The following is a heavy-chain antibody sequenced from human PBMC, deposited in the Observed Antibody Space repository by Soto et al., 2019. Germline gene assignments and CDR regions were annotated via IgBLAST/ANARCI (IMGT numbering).Heavy chain of an antibody. Sequence: QVQLQESGPGLVKPSETLSLTCTVSGGSISSYYWSWIRQPPGKGLEWIGYIYSSGSTNYNPSLKSRPTTPVDTSRTQFSLKLSSVTAADTAVYYCARRWGWSVDYWGQGTLVTVSS. CDR3: ARRWGWSVDY. CDR2: IYSSGST. D-gene: IGHD6-19*01. V-gene: IGHV4-59*08. J-gene: IGHJ4*02. CDR1: GGSISSYY.